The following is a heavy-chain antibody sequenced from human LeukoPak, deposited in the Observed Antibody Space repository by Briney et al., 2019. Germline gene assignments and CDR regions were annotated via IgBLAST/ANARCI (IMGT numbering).Heavy chain of an antibody. V-gene: IGHV1-46*01. Sequence: GASVRVSFTASGYTFISYYMHGGRQAPGQGLEWMGIINPSGGSTSYAQKFQDRVTMTRDTSTSTVYMELSSLKSEDTAVYYCAREDVVLVDAVRYYYYGMDVWGQGTTVTVSS. J-gene: IGHJ6*02. CDR3: AREDVVLVDAVRYYYYGMDV. CDR2: INPSGGST. D-gene: IGHD2-8*01. CDR1: GYTFISYY.